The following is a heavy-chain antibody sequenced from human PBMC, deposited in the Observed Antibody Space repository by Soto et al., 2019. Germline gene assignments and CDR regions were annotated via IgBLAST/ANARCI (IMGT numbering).Heavy chain of an antibody. CDR3: ARESGGATATLDYYYFYMDV. CDR2: INPNGGVT. V-gene: IGHV1-2*02. CDR1: GDSFNDYY. D-gene: IGHD5-12*01. Sequence: VQLVQSGAEVKKPGASVKVSCKTSGDSFNDYYIHWVRQAPGQGLEWMGWINPNGGVTKHAQKFRGRVTVTRDTSIRTVYMELSSLRSDDTAVYYCARESGGATATLDYYYFYMDVWGKGTTVTVSS. J-gene: IGHJ6*03.